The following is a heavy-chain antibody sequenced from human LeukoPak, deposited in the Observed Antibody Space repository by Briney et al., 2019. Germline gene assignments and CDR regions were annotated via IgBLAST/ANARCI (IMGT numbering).Heavy chain of an antibody. J-gene: IGHJ5*02. CDR1: GGTFSSYA. CDR3: ARIYGSTSSPRWFDP. Sequence: ASVKVSCKASGGTFSSYAISWVRQAPGQGLEWMGGIIPIFGTANYAQKFQGRVTITTDESTSTAYMELSSLRSEDTAVYYCARIYGSTSSPRWFDPWGQGTLVTVSS. V-gene: IGHV1-69*05. D-gene: IGHD2-2*01. CDR2: IIPIFGTA.